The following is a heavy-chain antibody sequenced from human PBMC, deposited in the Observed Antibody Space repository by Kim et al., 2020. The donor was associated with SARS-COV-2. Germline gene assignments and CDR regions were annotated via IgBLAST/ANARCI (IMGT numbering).Heavy chain of an antibody. CDR3: ARDPAEVGNNWFDP. Sequence: ASVKVSCKASGYSFNIDYVHWVRQAPGQGLEWMGKINPNGGATRSAQQFQGRVAMTMDTSTRTMYMYLSRLTSEDTAVYYCARDPAEVGNNWFDPWGQGTLAT. J-gene: IGHJ5*02. CDR1: GYSFNIDY. V-gene: IGHV1-46*02. CDR2: INPNGGAT.